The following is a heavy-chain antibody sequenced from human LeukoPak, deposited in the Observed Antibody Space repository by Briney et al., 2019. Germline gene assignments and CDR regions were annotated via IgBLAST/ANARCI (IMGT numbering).Heavy chain of an antibody. J-gene: IGHJ4*02. V-gene: IGHV3-21*01. CDR1: GFTFNNYP. CDR3: ARVRGSSSQYYFDY. CDR2: ISVSSSDI. Sequence: GGSLRLSCAASGFTFNNYPMNWVRQAPGRGLEWVSSISVSSSDIYYADSVKGRFTLSRDNAKNSLYLQMNSLRVEDTAVYYCARVRGSSSQYYFDYWGQGTLVTVSS. D-gene: IGHD6-13*01.